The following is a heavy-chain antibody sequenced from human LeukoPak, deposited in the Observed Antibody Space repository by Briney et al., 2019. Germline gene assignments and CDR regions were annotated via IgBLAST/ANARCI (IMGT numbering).Heavy chain of an antibody. D-gene: IGHD3-22*01. CDR2: IYYSGST. CDR1: GGSISSSGYY. CDR3: ARDSSGYNYFDY. V-gene: IGHV4-39*02. J-gene: IGHJ4*02. Sequence: SETLSLTCRVSGGSISSSGYYWGWIRQPPGKGLEWIGSIYYSGSTYSNPSLKSRATISVDTTKNQFSLKMSSVTAADTAVYYCARDSSGYNYFDYWGQGTPVTVSS.